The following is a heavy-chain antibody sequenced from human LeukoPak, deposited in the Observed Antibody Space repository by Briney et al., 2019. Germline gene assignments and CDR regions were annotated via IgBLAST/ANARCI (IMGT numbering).Heavy chain of an antibody. CDR1: GFTFNTYA. Sequence: GGSLRLSCEASGFTFNTYAMNWVRQAPGKGLEWVSVIYSGGSTYYADSVKGRFTISRDNSKNTLYLQMNSLRAEDTAVYHCARDRGYYYDSSGYLDYWGQGTLVTVSS. D-gene: IGHD3-22*01. V-gene: IGHV3-66*01. CDR2: IYSGGST. CDR3: ARDRGYYYDSSGYLDY. J-gene: IGHJ4*02.